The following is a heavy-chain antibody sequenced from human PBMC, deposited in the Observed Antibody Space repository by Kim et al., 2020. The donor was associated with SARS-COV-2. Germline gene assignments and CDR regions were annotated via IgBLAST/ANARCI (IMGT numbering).Heavy chain of an antibody. D-gene: IGHD6-13*01. V-gene: IGHV3-23*01. Sequence: YYADSVKGRFTISRDNSQNALYLQVNSLRVEDTAVYYCAKDRIAAAGTDDYWGQGTLVTVSS. J-gene: IGHJ4*02. CDR3: AKDRIAAAGTDDY.